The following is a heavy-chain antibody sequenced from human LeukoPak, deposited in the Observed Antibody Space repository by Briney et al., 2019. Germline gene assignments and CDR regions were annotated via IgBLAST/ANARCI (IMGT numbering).Heavy chain of an antibody. CDR1: GFTFSSYA. V-gene: IGHV3-30*02. CDR2: IWSDGNNR. Sequence: GGSLRLSCAASGFTFSSYAMSWVRQATGKGLEWVSFIWSDGNNRFYADSVKGRFTISRDNSKNMLFLQMDTLRAEDTALYYCAKDPGASVSGFHMDVWGKGTTVIVSS. J-gene: IGHJ6*03. D-gene: IGHD2-8*02. CDR3: AKDPGASVSGFHMDV.